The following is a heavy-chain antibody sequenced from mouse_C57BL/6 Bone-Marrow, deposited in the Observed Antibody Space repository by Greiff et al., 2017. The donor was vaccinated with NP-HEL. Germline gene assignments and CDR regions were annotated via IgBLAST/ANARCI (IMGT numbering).Heavy chain of an antibody. CDR1: GYTFTSYW. J-gene: IGHJ1*03. V-gene: IGHV1-69*01. D-gene: IGHD1-1*01. Sequence: QVQLQQSGAELVMPGASVKLSCKASGYTFTSYWMHWVKQRPGQGLEWIGEIDPSDSSTNYNQKFKGKSTLTVDRSSSTAYMQLSSLTSEDSAVYYCTREGYDGSSRDVWGTGTTVTVSS. CDR3: TREGYDGSSRDV. CDR2: IDPSDSST.